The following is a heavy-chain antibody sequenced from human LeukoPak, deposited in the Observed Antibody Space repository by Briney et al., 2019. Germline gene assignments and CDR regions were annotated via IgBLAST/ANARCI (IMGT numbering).Heavy chain of an antibody. CDR3: AKFPAMVPGDAFDI. CDR2: ISWNSGSI. V-gene: IGHV3-9*01. J-gene: IGHJ3*02. D-gene: IGHD5-18*01. Sequence: GGSLRLSCAASGFTFDDYAMHWVRQAPGKGLEWVSGISWNSGSIGYADSVKGRFTISRDNAKNSLYLQMNSLRAEDTALYYCAKFPAMVPGDAFDIWGQGTMVTVSS. CDR1: GFTFDDYA.